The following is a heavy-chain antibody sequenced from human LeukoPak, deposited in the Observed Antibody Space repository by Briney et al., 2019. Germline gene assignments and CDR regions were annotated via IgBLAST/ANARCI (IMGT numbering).Heavy chain of an antibody. J-gene: IGHJ4*02. CDR1: GYTFTNYG. D-gene: IGHD6-19*01. V-gene: IGHV1-18*01. Sequence: ASVKVSCKASGYTFTNYGISWVRQAPGQGLEWMGWVSGLNGNTNYAQKLQGRVTMTTDTSTTTAYMELRSLRSDDTAVYYCARVRAGGIDYWGQGTLVTVSS. CDR2: VSGLNGNT. CDR3: ARVRAGGIDY.